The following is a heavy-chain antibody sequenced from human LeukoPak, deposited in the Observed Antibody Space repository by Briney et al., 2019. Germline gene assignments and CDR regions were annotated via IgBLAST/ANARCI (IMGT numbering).Heavy chain of an antibody. D-gene: IGHD2-2*01. V-gene: IGHV3-49*04. J-gene: IGHJ4*02. Sequence: GGSLRLSCTASGFTFGDYTMSWVRHAPGKGLEGVGCRRSKTYGGATEYAASVKGRFTISRDDSESIAYLQMNSLNTEDTAVDYCTRSRQLDSWGQGTLVTVSS. CDR1: GFTFGDYT. CDR3: TRSRQLDS. CDR2: RRSKTYGGAT.